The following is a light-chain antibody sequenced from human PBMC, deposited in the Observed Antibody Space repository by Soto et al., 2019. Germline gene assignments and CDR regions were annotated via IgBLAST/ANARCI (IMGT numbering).Light chain of an antibody. CDR1: QSVSSN. J-gene: IGKJ3*01. Sequence: EIVMTQSPATLSVSPGERAPLSCRASQSVSSNLAWYQQKPGQAPRLLIYGASTRATGIPARFSGSGSGTEFTLTISSLQSEDFAVYYCQQYNNWPPVTFGPGTKVDIK. CDR3: QQYNNWPPVT. CDR2: GAS. V-gene: IGKV3-15*01.